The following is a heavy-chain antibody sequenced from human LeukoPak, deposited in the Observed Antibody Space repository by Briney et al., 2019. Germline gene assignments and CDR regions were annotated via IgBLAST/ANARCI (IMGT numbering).Heavy chain of an antibody. CDR3: ASSGSYRFDY. Sequence: GGSLRLSCAASGFTFSSYSMNWVRQAPGKGLEWVSSISSSSNYIYYADSVKGRFTISRDNAKNSLYLQMNSLRDEDTAVYYCASSGSYRFDYWGQGTLVTVSS. CDR1: GFTFSSYS. D-gene: IGHD1-26*01. J-gene: IGHJ4*02. CDR2: ISSSSNYI. V-gene: IGHV3-21*01.